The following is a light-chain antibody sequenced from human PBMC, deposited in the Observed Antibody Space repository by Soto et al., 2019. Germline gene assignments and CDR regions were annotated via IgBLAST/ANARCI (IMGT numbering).Light chain of an antibody. CDR3: QQRSNWPLT. V-gene: IGKV3-11*01. Sequence: EIVLTQSPATLSLTPEERANLSCRASQSVSSYFAWYQQKPGQAPRLLIYDASNRATGIPARFSGSGSGTDFTLTISRLEPEDFAVYYCQQRSNWPLTFGQGTKV. CDR1: QSVSSY. CDR2: DAS. J-gene: IGKJ1*01.